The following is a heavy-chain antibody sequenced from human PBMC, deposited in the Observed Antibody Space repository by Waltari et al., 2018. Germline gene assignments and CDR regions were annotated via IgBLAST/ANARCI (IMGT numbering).Heavy chain of an antibody. D-gene: IGHD3-10*01. Sequence: QVQLVQSGAAVKKPVSSVNVSCKASGGTFSSSAISWIRHAPGQWLEWMGRIIPIFGTANYAQKFQGRVTITADESTSTAYMELSSLRSEDTAVYYCAMVRGVITPYAFDIWGQGTMVTVSS. CDR1: GGTFSSSA. V-gene: IGHV1-69*15. CDR3: AMVRGVITPYAFDI. J-gene: IGHJ3*02. CDR2: IIPIFGTA.